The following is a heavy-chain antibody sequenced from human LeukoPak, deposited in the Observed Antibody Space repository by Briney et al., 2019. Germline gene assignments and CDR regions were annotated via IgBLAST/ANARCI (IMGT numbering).Heavy chain of an antibody. V-gene: IGHV3-33*06. J-gene: IGHJ6*03. D-gene: IGHD3-10*01. CDR3: AKDAGLVRGIIGYYYYYMDV. CDR2: IWYDGSSE. Sequence: GGSLRLSCAASGFTFSKYGMHWVRQAPGKGLEWVALIWYDGSSEYYADSVKGRFTISRDNSKNTPYLQMNSLRAEDTAVYYCAKDAGLVRGIIGYYYYYMDVWGKGTTVTVSS. CDR1: GFTFSKYG.